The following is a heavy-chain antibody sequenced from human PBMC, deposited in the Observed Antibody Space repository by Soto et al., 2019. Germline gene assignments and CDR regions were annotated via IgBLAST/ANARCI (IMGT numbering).Heavy chain of an antibody. CDR2: MNPNSGNT. CDR1: GYTFTSYD. Sequence: ASVKVSCKASGYTFTSYDINWVRQATGQGLEWMGWMNPNSGNTGYAQKFQGRVTMTRNTSISTAYMELSSLRSEDTAVYYCACSSTVTTRFDYWGQGTLVTVSS. V-gene: IGHV1-8*01. D-gene: IGHD4-17*01. J-gene: IGHJ4*02. CDR3: ACSSTVTTRFDY.